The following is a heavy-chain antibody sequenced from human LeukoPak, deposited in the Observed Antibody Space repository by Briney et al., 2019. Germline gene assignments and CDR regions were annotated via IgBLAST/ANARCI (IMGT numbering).Heavy chain of an antibody. Sequence: GGSLRLSCAASGFTFYKYPMNWVRQAPGKGLEWISTLSYSGDAHYADSVKGRFTISRDNSKNTLYLQMNSLRAEDTAVYYCAKGRFLGYCSSTSCYASVDYFDYWGQGTLVTVSS. CDR1: GFTFYKYP. J-gene: IGHJ4*02. V-gene: IGHV3-23*01. D-gene: IGHD2-2*01. CDR3: AKGRFLGYCSSTSCYASVDYFDY. CDR2: LSYSGDA.